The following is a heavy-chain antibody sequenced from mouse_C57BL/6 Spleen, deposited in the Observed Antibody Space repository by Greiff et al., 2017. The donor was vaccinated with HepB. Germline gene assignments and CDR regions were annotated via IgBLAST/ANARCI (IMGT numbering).Heavy chain of an antibody. J-gene: IGHJ1*03. CDR2: INPNNGGT. D-gene: IGHD1-1*01. CDR1: GYTFTDYY. CDR3: ARYPDGSSYQWYFDV. Sequence: VQLQQSGPELVKPGASVKISCKASGYTFTDYYMNWVKQSHGKSLEWIGDINPNNGGTSYNQKFKGKATLTVDKSSSTAYMELRSLTSEDSAVYYCARYPDGSSYQWYFDVWGTGTTVTVSS. V-gene: IGHV1-26*01.